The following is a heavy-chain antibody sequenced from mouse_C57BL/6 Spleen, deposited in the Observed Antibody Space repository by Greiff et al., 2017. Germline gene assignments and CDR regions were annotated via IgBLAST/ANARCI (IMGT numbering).Heavy chain of an antibody. V-gene: IGHV2-6-1*01. CDR3: ARHEDGNWFAY. CDR2: IWSDGSA. Sequence: VMLVESGPGLVAPSQSLSITCTVSGFSLTSHGVHWVRQPPGKGLEWLVVIWSDGSATYYSALKSRLSISKDNSKSQVFLKMNSLQTDDTAMYYGARHEDGNWFAYWGQGTLVTVSA. D-gene: IGHD2-1*01. CDR1: GFSLTSHG. J-gene: IGHJ3*01.